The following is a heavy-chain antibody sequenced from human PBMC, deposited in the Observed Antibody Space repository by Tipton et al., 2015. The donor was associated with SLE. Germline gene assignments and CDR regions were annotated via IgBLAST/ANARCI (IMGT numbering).Heavy chain of an antibody. D-gene: IGHD2-2*01. Sequence: TLSLTCAVNGESSSGYYWSWIRQSPGKALEWIGDIHDSGSSIYNPSLKSRVSISVDTSKDQISLRLTSLTAADTAVYYCARDRAICTRTTCYGDNWFDPWGQGTLVTVSS. J-gene: IGHJ5*02. CDR1: GESSSGYY. CDR2: IHDSGSS. CDR3: ARDRAICTRTTCYGDNWFDP. V-gene: IGHV4-34*01.